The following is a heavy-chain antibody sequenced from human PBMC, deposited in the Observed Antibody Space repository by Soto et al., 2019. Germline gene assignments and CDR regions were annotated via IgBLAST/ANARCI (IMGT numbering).Heavy chain of an antibody. V-gene: IGHV3-53*02. J-gene: IGHJ4*02. CDR3: ARETVPPSYHYYDW. CDR1: GFTVSSNY. Sequence: EVQLVETGGGLIQPGGSLRLSCAASGFTVSSNYMSWVRQAPGRGLEWVSTIFSGGTTHYADFVEGRFTISRDSSKNTLYLQMNSLRAEDTAIYYCARETVPPSYHYYDWWGQGTLVTVSS. D-gene: IGHD2-2*01. CDR2: IFSGGTT.